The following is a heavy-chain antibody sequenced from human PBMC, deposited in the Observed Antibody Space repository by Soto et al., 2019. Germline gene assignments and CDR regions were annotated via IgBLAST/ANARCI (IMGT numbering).Heavy chain of an antibody. CDR1: GYTFTSYD. V-gene: IGHV1-8*01. D-gene: IGHD2-2*01. Sequence: QVQLVQSGAEVKKPGASVKVSCKASGYTFTSYDINWVRQATGQGLEWMGWMNPNSGNTGYAQKFKGRVTMTRNTSLSTAYMELSSLRSEDTAVYYCARTYIVVVPAATRPHYYYYYYMDVWGKGTTVTVSS. CDR3: ARTYIVVVPAATRPHYYYYYYMDV. CDR2: MNPNSGNT. J-gene: IGHJ6*03.